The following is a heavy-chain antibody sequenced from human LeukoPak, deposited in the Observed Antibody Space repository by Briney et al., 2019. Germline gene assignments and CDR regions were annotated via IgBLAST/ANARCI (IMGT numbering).Heavy chain of an antibody. J-gene: IGHJ6*02. Sequence: KPSETLSLTCAVYGGSFSGYYWSWIRQPPGKGLEWIGEINHSGSTNYNPSLKSRVTISVDTSKNQFSLKLSSVTAADTAVYHCARETWIQLWSGRYYYYGMDVWGQGTTVTVSS. CDR2: INHSGST. V-gene: IGHV4-34*01. CDR3: ARETWIQLWSGRYYYYGMDV. D-gene: IGHD5-18*01. CDR1: GGSFSGYY.